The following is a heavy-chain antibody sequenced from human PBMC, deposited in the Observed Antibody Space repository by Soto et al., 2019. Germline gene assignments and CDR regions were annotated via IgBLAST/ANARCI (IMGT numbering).Heavy chain of an antibody. Sequence: ASVKVSCKASGGTFSSYAISWVRQAPGQGLEWMGGIIPIFGTANYAQKFQGRVTITGDESTSTAYMELSSLRSEDTAVYYCARDHHDILTGYYSRWFDPWGQGTLVTVSS. CDR1: GGTFSSYA. CDR2: IIPIFGTA. J-gene: IGHJ5*02. D-gene: IGHD3-9*01. V-gene: IGHV1-69*13. CDR3: ARDHHDILTGYYSRWFDP.